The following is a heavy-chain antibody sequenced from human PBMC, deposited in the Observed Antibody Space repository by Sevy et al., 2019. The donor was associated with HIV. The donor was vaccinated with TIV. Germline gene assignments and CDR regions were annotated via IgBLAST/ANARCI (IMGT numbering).Heavy chain of an antibody. Sequence: ASVKVSCRTFGGTFRSYIIAWMRQAPRQGLEWMGGIITSAGKVNYAQKFRGRVTITADDSTSTTYMEMSSLRSEGTAIYYCSRVYSCGGACYYFDYWGQGTLVTVSS. CDR2: IITSAGKV. D-gene: IGHD2-21*02. J-gene: IGHJ4*02. CDR1: GGTFRSYI. CDR3: SRVYSCGGACYYFDY. V-gene: IGHV1-69*13.